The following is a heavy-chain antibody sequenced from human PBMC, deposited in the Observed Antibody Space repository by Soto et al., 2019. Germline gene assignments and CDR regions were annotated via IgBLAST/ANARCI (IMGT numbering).Heavy chain of an antibody. Sequence: QVQLVQSGAEVKKPGSSVKVSCKASGGTFSSYAISWVRQAPGQVLEWMGGIIPIFGTANYAQKFQGRVTITADDSTSTAYMELGSLRSEDTAVYYCARHVPAAGYYYGMDVWGQGTTVTVSS. CDR1: GGTFSSYA. CDR3: ARHVPAAGYYYGMDV. V-gene: IGHV1-69*12. D-gene: IGHD2-2*01. J-gene: IGHJ6*02. CDR2: IIPIFGTA.